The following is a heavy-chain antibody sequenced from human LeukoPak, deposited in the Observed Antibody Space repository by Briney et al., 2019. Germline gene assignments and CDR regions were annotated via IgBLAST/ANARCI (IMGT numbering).Heavy chain of an antibody. D-gene: IGHD2-15*01. Sequence: SETLSLTCAVYGGSFSGYYWSWIRQPPGKGLEWIGEINHSGSTSYNPSLKSRVTISVDTSKNQFSLKLSSVTAADTAVYYCARGRGGSWFDPWGQGTLVTVSS. J-gene: IGHJ5*02. CDR2: INHSGST. V-gene: IGHV4-34*01. CDR1: GGSFSGYY. CDR3: ARGRGGSWFDP.